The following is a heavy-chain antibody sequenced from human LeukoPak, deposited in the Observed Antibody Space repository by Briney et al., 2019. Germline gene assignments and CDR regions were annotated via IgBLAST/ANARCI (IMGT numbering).Heavy chain of an antibody. V-gene: IGHV1-69*01. D-gene: IGHD5-18*01. Sequence: SVKVSCKASGGTFSSYAISWVRQAPGQGLEWMGGIIPIFGTANYAQKFQGRVTITADESTSTAYMELSSLRSEDTAVYYCARVDTAMVTASGWFDPWGQGTLVTASS. CDR3: ARVDTAMVTASGWFDP. J-gene: IGHJ5*02. CDR2: IIPIFGTA. CDR1: GGTFSSYA.